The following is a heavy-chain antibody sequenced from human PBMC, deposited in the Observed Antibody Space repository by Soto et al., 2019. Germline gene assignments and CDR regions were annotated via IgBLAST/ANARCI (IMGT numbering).Heavy chain of an antibody. J-gene: IGHJ3*02. V-gene: IGHV1-8*01. CDR3: ARARRYSSGSDGVFDI. Sequence: ASVKVSCKASGYTFTSYDINWVRQATGQGLEWMGWMNPNSGNTGYAQKFQGRVTMTRNTSISTAYMEPSSLRSEDTAVYYCARARRYSSGSDGVFDIWGQGTMVTVSS. D-gene: IGHD6-19*01. CDR2: MNPNSGNT. CDR1: GYTFTSYD.